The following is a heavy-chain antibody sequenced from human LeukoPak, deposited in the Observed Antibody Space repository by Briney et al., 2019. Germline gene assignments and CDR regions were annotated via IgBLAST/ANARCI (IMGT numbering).Heavy chain of an antibody. D-gene: IGHD1-26*01. CDR2: INHSGST. V-gene: IGHV4-34*01. Sequence: SETLSLTCAVYGGSFSGYYWSWIRQPPGKGLEWIGEINHSGSTNYNPSLKSRVTISVDTSKNQFSLKLSSVTAADTAVYYCAGRLVGAPFDYWGQGTLVTVSS. CDR3: AGRLVGAPFDY. CDR1: GGSFSGYY. J-gene: IGHJ4*02.